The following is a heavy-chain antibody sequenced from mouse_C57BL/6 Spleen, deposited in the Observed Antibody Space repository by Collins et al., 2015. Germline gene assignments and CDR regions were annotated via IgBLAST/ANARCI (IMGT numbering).Heavy chain of an antibody. Sequence: QVQLQQPGAELVKPGASVKLSCKASGYTSTSYWMQWVKQRPGQGLEWIGEIDPSDSYTNYNQKFKGKATLTVDTSSSTAYMQLSSLTSEDSAVYYCARNYYGSSYWYFDVWGTGTTVTVSS. CDR1: GYTSTSYW. V-gene: IGHV1-50*01. J-gene: IGHJ1*03. CDR2: IDPSDSYT. D-gene: IGHD1-1*01. CDR3: ARNYYGSSYWYFDV.